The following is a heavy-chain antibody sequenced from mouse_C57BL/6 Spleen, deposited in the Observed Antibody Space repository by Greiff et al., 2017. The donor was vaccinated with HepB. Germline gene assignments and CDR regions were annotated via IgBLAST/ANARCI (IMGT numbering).Heavy chain of an antibody. CDR3: SRDYGSGYNYFAMGY. CDR1: GYTFTSYW. D-gene: IGHD1-1*01. Sequence: QVQLQQSGAELAKPGASVKLSCKASGYTFTSYWMHWVKQRPGQGLEWIGYINTSSGYTKYKQKFKDKATLSADKSSSTAYMQLSSLTYEDAAVYYCSRDYGSGYNYFAMGYWGQRTSVTV. V-gene: IGHV1-7*01. J-gene: IGHJ4*01. CDR2: INTSSGYT.